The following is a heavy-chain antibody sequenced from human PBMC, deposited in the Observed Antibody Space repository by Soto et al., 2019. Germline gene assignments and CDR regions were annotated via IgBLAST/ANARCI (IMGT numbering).Heavy chain of an antibody. CDR2: IYWNDDK. CDR3: AHXXXGWYLFDY. V-gene: IGHV2-5*01. CDR1: GFSLSTSGLG. J-gene: IGHJ4*02. D-gene: IGHD6-19*01. Sequence: QITLKESGPTLVRPTQTLTLTCTFSGFSLSTSGLGVXWIRXPXXKALEWLALIYWNDDKRYSPSLKARLTITKDTSKNQVVLTMTNMDPVDTATXXCAHXXXGWYLFDYWGQGTLVTVSS.